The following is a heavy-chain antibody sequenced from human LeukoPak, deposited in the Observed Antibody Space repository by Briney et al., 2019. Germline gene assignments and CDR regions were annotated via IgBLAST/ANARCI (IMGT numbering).Heavy chain of an antibody. CDR2: ISKSGSTI. J-gene: IGHJ6*02. CDR1: GFTFSSYE. D-gene: IGHD2-2*02. CDR3: ARDEYLYSGMDV. V-gene: IGHV3-48*03. Sequence: GGSLRLSCAASGFTFSSYEMNWVRQAPGKGLEWASYISKSGSTIYYADSVKGRFTISRDNAKNSLYLQMNSLRAEDTAVYYCARDEYLYSGMDVWGQGTTVTVSS.